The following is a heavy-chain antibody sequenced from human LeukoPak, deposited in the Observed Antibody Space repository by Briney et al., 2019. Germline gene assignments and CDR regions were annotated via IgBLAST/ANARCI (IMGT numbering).Heavy chain of an antibody. CDR2: VNHDGTTT. D-gene: IGHD1-1*01. J-gene: IGHJ3*01. CDR3: VRDSGAWKVTHVFDV. Sequence: GGSLRLSCAASDFTFNDYWMHWVRQAPGKGLMWVARVNHDGTTTTYADSVKGRFTISRDNVKDTLILQMNSLRLEDTALYYCVRDSGAWKVTHVFDVWGQGTMVTVSS. CDR1: DFTFNDYW. V-gene: IGHV3-74*01.